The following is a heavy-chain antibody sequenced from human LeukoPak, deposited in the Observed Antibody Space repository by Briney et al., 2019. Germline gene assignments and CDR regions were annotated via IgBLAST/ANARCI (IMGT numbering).Heavy chain of an antibody. D-gene: IGHD3-16*01. CDR1: GGPISDYY. J-gene: IGHJ4*02. Sequence: SETLSLTCTVSGGPISDYYRGWIRQPPGKGLEWIGYFYNSGSSTYNPSLKSRVTISVDTSKEQFSLKVNSVTAADTAVYYCTRGAGWLIDYWGQGILVTVSS. V-gene: IGHV4-59*01. CDR3: TRGAGWLIDY. CDR2: FYNSGSS.